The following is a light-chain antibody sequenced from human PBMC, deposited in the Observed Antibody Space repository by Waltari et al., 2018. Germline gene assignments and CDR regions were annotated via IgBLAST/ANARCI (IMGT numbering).Light chain of an antibody. Sequence: QSALTQPPSASGSPGQSVTISCTGTSGDVGGYNYVSWYQQHPGKAPKLMIYEVTKRPSGVPDRFSGSKSGNTASLTVSGLQAEDEADYYCCSYAGSNILVFGGGTKLTVL. CDR1: SGDVGGYNY. CDR2: EVT. J-gene: IGLJ2*01. V-gene: IGLV2-8*01. CDR3: CSYAGSNILV.